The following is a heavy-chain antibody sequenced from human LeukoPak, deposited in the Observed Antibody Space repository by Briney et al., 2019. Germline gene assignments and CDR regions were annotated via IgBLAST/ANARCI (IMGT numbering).Heavy chain of an antibody. CDR2: IYYSGST. CDR3: ARHERDGYNHGGADY. J-gene: IGHJ4*02. V-gene: IGHV4-39*01. Sequence: MASETLSLTCTVSGGSISSSSYYWGWIRQPPGKGLEWIGSIYYSGSTYYNPSLKSRVTISVDTSKNQFSLKLSSVTAADTAVYYCARHERDGYNHGGADYWGQGTLVTVSS. D-gene: IGHD5-24*01. CDR1: GGSISSSSYY.